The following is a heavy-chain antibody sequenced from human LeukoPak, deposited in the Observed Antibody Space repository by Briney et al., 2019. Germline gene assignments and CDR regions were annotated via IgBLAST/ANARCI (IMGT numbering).Heavy chain of an antibody. Sequence: ASVKVSCKASGYTYTSYDINWVRQATGQGLEWMGWMNPNSGNTGYAQKFQGRVTKTRNTSISTAYMELSSLRSEDTAVYYCARVNYDFWSGSDAFDIWGQGTMVTVSS. J-gene: IGHJ3*02. V-gene: IGHV1-8*01. CDR1: GYTYTSYD. D-gene: IGHD3-3*01. CDR3: ARVNYDFWSGSDAFDI. CDR2: MNPNSGNT.